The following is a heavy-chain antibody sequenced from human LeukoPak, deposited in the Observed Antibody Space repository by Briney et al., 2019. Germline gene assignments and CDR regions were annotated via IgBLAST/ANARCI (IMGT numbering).Heavy chain of an antibody. Sequence: ASVKVSCKGSGYTFSGYYMHWVRQAPGQGLEWMGWINPNSGGTNYAQKFQGRVTISVDTSKNQFSLKLSSVTAADTAVYYCARDSGGSHETGFDYWGQGTLVTVSS. CDR3: ARDSGGSHETGFDY. V-gene: IGHV1-2*02. CDR2: INPNSGGT. CDR1: GYTFSGYY. J-gene: IGHJ4*02. D-gene: IGHD2-15*01.